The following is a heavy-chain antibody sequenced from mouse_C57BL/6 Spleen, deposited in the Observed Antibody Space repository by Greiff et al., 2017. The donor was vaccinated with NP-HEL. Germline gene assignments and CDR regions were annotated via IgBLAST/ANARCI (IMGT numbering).Heavy chain of an antibody. CDR2: ISSGGSYT. Sequence: EVQLVESGGDLVKPGGSLKLSCAASGFTFSSYGMSWVRQTPDKRLEWVATISSGGSYTYYPDSVKGRFTISRDKAKNTLYLQMSSLKSEDTAMYYCARGDFDYWGQGTTLTVSS. CDR1: GFTFSSYG. CDR3: ARGDFDY. V-gene: IGHV5-6*01. J-gene: IGHJ2*01.